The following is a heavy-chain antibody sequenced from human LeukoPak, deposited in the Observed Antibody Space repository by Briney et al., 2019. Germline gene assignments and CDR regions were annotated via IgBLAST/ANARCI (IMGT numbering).Heavy chain of an antibody. D-gene: IGHD4-23*01. CDR1: GGSISSGGYY. J-gene: IGHJ4*02. Sequence: SETLSLTCTVSGGSISSGGYYWSWIRQPPGKGLEWIGYIYHSGSTYYNPSLKSRVTISVDRSKNQFSLKLSSVTAADTAVYYCASLAYDYGGNSVRPDYWGQGTLVTVSS. CDR3: ASLAYDYGGNSVRPDY. V-gene: IGHV4-30-2*01. CDR2: IYHSGST.